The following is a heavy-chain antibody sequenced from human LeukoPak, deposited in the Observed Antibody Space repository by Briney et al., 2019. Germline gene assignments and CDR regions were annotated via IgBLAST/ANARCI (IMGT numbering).Heavy chain of an antibody. V-gene: IGHV3-23*01. J-gene: IGHJ4*02. CDR1: GFTFSSYT. CDR2: ISGSGGST. Sequence: PGGSLRLSCAASGFTFSSYTMSWVRRAPGKGLEWVSAISGSGGSTYYADSVKGRFTISRDNSKNTLYLQMNSLRAEDTAVYYCAKEGGSRGHFDYWGQGTLVTVSS. CDR3: AKEGGSRGHFDY.